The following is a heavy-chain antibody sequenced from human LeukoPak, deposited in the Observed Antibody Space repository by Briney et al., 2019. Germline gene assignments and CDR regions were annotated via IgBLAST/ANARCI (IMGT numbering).Heavy chain of an antibody. Sequence: SETLSLTCTVSGGSINSYYWRWIRQPPGKGLEWIGYIYYSASTNYNPSLKSRVTISVDTSKNQFSLKLSSVTAADTAVYYWARYSGSLGGFDPWGQGTLVTVSS. V-gene: IGHV4-59*01. CDR3: ARYSGSLGGFDP. D-gene: IGHD1-26*01. J-gene: IGHJ5*02. CDR1: GGSINSYY. CDR2: IYYSAST.